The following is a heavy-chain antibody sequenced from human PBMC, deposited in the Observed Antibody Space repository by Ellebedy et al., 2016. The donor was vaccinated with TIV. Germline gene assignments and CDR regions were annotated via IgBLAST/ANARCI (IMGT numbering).Heavy chain of an antibody. CDR3: AKSGSNYFFDY. V-gene: IGHV3-9*01. D-gene: IGHD4-23*01. CDR1: GFTFDDYA. Sequence: GGSLRLXCAASGFTFDDYAMHWVRQAPGKGLEWVSGISWNSGSIGYADSVKGRFTISRDNAKNSLYLQMNSLRAEDTALYYCAKSGSNYFFDYWGQGTLVTVSS. J-gene: IGHJ4*02. CDR2: ISWNSGSI.